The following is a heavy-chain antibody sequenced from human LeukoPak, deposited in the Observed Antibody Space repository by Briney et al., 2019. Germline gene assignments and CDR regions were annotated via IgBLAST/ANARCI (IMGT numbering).Heavy chain of an antibody. V-gene: IGHV4-34*01. Sequence: SETLSLTCAVYGGSFSGYLWSWLRQPPGKGLEWVGEINYNGEITNYNPSLKSRVTISVDTSKDQFSLKLTSVTAADTAVYYCTRSGLTGMRKYPRADYYYYGMDVWGQGAAVTVSS. CDR2: INYNGEIT. D-gene: IGHD1-14*01. CDR3: TRSGLTGMRKYPRADYYYYGMDV. CDR1: GGSFSGYL. J-gene: IGHJ6*02.